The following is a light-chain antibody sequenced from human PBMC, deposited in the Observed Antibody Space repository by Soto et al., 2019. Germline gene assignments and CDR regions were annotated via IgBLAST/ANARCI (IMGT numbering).Light chain of an antibody. CDR1: KSVSSN. CDR3: QQYNNWPPTWT. Sequence: EIEMTQSPATQSVSPGERATLSCRASKSVSSNLAWYQQKPGQAPRLLIYGASTRATGIPALFSGSGSGTELTLTISSLQSEDFAVYYCQQYNNWPPTWTFGQGTKVDIK. J-gene: IGKJ1*01. CDR2: GAS. V-gene: IGKV3-15*01.